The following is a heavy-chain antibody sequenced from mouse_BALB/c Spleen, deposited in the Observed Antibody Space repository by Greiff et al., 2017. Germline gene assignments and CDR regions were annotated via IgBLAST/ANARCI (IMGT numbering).Heavy chain of an antibody. CDR3: AREGVRRDTFAY. V-gene: IGHV1S34*01. D-gene: IGHD2-14*01. Sequence: LVKTGASVKISCKASGYSFTGYYMHWVKQSHGKSLEWIGYISCYNGATSYNQKFKGKATFTVDTSSNTAYMQFNSLTSEESAVYYCAREGVRRDTFAYWGQGTLVTVSA. J-gene: IGHJ3*01. CDR1: GYSFTGYY. CDR2: ISCYNGAT.